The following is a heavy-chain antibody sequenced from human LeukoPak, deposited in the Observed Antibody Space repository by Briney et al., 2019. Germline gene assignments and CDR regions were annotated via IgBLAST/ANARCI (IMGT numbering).Heavy chain of an antibody. Sequence: GGSLRLSCVVSGFTFSSYSMSWVRQAPGKGLEWVSAISGSGDSTYYADSVKGRFTISRDNSKNTLYLQMNNLRVEDTAVYYCAKDRGIISDYWGQGTLVTVSS. CDR2: ISGSGDST. CDR1: GFTFSSYS. V-gene: IGHV3-23*01. CDR3: AKDRGIISDY. J-gene: IGHJ4*02. D-gene: IGHD3-10*01.